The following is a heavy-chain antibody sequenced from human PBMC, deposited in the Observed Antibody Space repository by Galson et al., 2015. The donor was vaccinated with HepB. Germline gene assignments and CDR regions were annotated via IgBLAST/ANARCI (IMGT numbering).Heavy chain of an antibody. CDR3: ARHRDIPLRTFDI. CDR1: GGSIRTSDYY. J-gene: IGHJ3*02. V-gene: IGHV4-39*01. CDR2: IYYSGSA. D-gene: IGHD2-15*01. Sequence: SEPLSLTCSVSGGSIRTSDYYWGWIRQPPGKGLEWIGSIYYSGSAYYNPSLESRVTMSADTSKNHFSLKLRSVTAADTALYYCARHRDIPLRTFDIWGQGTMVTVSS.